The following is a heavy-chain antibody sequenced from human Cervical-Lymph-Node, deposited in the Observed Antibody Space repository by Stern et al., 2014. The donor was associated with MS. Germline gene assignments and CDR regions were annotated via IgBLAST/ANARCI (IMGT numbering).Heavy chain of an antibody. CDR2: LYSHGKT. J-gene: IGHJ4*02. CDR1: GFTVKYNY. D-gene: IGHD4-17*01. V-gene: IGHV3-66*02. Sequence: EVQLVESGGGLVQPGGSLRLSCAISGFTVKYNYVIWVRQAPGKGLGWCSLLYSHGKTYCADSVQGRFTITGDNSGNTVYLHMNRLRVEDSALYFCATFVYGDSPRWGQGTLVTVSA. CDR3: ATFVYGDSPR.